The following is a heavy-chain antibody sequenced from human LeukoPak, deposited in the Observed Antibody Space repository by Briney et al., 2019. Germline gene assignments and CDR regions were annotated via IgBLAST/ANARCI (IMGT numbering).Heavy chain of an antibody. J-gene: IGHJ6*02. Sequence: SETLSLTCAVYGGSFSGHYWSWIRQPPGKGLEWIGEINHSGSTNYNPSLKSRVTISVDTSKNQFSLKLSSVTAADTAVYYCAGGYYYDSSGYYYYYYGMDVWGQGTTVTVSS. CDR1: GGSFSGHY. V-gene: IGHV4-34*01. CDR2: INHSGST. D-gene: IGHD3-22*01. CDR3: AGGYYYDSSGYYYYYYGMDV.